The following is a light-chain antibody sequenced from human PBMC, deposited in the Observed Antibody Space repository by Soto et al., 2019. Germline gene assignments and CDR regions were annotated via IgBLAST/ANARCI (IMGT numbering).Light chain of an antibody. Sequence: EIMMTQSPATLSVSPGERATLSCRASQSVRNNLAWYQQKPGQAPRLLIYYASTRATGIPARFSGSGSGTEFTLTISSLQSEDFALYYCPQYNTWPPITFGQGTRLEIK. CDR2: YAS. V-gene: IGKV3-15*01. J-gene: IGKJ5*01. CDR3: PQYNTWPPIT. CDR1: QSVRNN.